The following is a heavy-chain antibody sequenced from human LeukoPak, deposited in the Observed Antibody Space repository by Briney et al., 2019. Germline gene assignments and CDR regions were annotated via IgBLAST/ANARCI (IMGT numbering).Heavy chain of an antibody. D-gene: IGHD3-10*01. J-gene: IGHJ4*02. V-gene: IGHV3-23*01. CDR2: ISGSGGST. CDR3: AKRRFMVGTFGEKRPYFDY. CDR1: GFTFSSYA. Sequence: PGGSLRLSCAASGFTFSSYAMSWVRQAPGKGLEWVSAISGSGGSTYYADSVKGRFTISRDNSKNTLYLQMNSLRAEDTAVYYCAKRRFMVGTFGEKRPYFDYWGQGTLVTVSS.